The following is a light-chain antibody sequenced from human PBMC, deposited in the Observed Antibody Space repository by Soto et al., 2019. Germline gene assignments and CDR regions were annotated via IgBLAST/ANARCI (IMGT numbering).Light chain of an antibody. CDR2: EVS. CDR1: SSDAGDYNY. V-gene: IGLV2-8*01. CDR3: SSYAGSNNWV. Sequence: QSALTQPPSASGSPGQSVTISCTGTSSDAGDYNYVSWYQQYPGKAPKLMIYEVSKRPSGVPDRFSGSKSGNTASLTVSGLQAEDEADYYCSSYAGSNNWVFGGGTKLTVL. J-gene: IGLJ3*02.